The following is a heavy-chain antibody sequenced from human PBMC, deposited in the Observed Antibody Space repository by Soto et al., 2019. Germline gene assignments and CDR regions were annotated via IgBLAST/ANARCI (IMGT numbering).Heavy chain of an antibody. D-gene: IGHD5-18*01. CDR2: INHSGST. J-gene: IGHJ4*02. V-gene: IGHV4-34*01. Sequence: QVQLQQWGAGLLKPSETLSLTCAVYGGSFSGYYWSWIRQPPGKGLEWIGEINHSGSTNYNPSLKSRVTISVDTSKNQFSLKLSSVTAADTAVYYCAREGYSYGFDYWGQGTLVTVSS. CDR1: GGSFSGYY. CDR3: AREGYSYGFDY.